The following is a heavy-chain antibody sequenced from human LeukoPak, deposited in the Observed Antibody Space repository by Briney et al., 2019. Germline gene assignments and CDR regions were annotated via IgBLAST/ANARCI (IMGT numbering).Heavy chain of an antibody. CDR3: ARRRYSGNYSPNWFDP. Sequence: GASVKVSCKASGYTFTSYAMNWVRQAPGQGLEWMGWINTNTGNPTYAQGFTGRFVFSLDTPVSTAYLQISSLKAEDTAVYYCARRRYSGNYSPNWFDPWGQGTLVTVSS. D-gene: IGHD1-26*01. CDR1: GYTFTSYA. V-gene: IGHV7-4-1*02. J-gene: IGHJ5*02. CDR2: INTNTGNP.